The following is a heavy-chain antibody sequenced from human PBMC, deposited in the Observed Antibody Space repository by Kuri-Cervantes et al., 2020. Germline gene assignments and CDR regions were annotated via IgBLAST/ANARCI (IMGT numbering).Heavy chain of an antibody. V-gene: IGHV1-69*13. D-gene: IGHD3-9*01. J-gene: IGHJ4*02. CDR1: GGTFSSYA. Sequence: SVKVSCKASGGTFSSYAISWVRQAPGQGLEWMGGIIPIFGTANYAQKFQGRVTITADESTSTAYMELGSLRSEDTAVYYCARTSGPDIFDFDYWGQGTLVTVSS. CDR2: IIPIFGTA. CDR3: ARTSGPDIFDFDY.